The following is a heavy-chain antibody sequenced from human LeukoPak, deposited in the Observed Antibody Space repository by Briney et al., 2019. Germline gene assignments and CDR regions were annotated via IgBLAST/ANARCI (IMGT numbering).Heavy chain of an antibody. CDR2: IWYDGSNK. V-gene: IGHV3-30*02. CDR1: GFTFSSYG. D-gene: IGHD1-1*01. CDR3: AKDIGTLQYYYNGMDV. Sequence: PGGSLRLSCAASGFTFSSYGMHWVRQAPGKGLEWVAVIWYDGSNKYYADSVKGRFTISRDNSKNTLYLQMNSLRPEDTALYYCAKDIGTLQYYYNGMDVWGQGTTVTVSS. J-gene: IGHJ6*02.